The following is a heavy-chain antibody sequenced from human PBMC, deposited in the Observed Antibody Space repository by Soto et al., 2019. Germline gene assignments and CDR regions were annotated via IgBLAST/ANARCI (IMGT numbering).Heavy chain of an antibody. D-gene: IGHD3-10*01. CDR3: ARVFGFGGMDV. Sequence: SSETLSLTCTVSGGSISSGGYYWSWIRQHPGKGLEWIGYIYYSGSTYYNPSLKSRVTISVDTSKNQFSLKLSSVTAADKAVYYCARVFGFGGMDVWGQGTTVTVSS. CDR2: IYYSGST. J-gene: IGHJ6*02. CDR1: GGSISSGGYY. V-gene: IGHV4-31*03.